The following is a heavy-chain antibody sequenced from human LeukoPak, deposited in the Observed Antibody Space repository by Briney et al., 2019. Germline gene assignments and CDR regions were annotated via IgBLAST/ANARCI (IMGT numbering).Heavy chain of an antibody. Sequence: ASVKVSCKASGYSLYSYGISWVRQAPGQGLEWMGWISAYNGKTNYAQKFQGRVTMTTVTSTTTAYMELRSLRSDDTAVYYCARDLYYYDSSGYPYAFDIWGQGTMVTVSS. CDR2: ISAYNGKT. D-gene: IGHD3-22*01. J-gene: IGHJ3*02. CDR3: ARDLYYYDSSGYPYAFDI. V-gene: IGHV1-18*01. CDR1: GYSLYSYG.